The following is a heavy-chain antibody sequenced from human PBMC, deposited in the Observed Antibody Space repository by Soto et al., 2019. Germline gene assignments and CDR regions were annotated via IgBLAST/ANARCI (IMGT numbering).Heavy chain of an antibody. D-gene: IGHD3-16*01. V-gene: IGHV3-72*01. J-gene: IGHJ4*02. CDR1: GFAFTDYH. CDR3: TTLAARYGFVYY. CDR2: IDSKHDDYST. Sequence: VQLVESGGGLVQPGGSLRLSCAASGFAFTDYHMDWVRQAPGKGPGWVGRIDSKHDDYSTPYAASVKGRFTISRDDSKKSLHLQMYSLKTDDTAMYFCTTLAARYGFVYYWCQGTTVTVSS.